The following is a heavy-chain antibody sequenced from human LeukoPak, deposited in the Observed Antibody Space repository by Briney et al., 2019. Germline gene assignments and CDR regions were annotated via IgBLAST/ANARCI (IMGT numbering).Heavy chain of an antibody. D-gene: IGHD6-19*01. V-gene: IGHV1-24*01. J-gene: IGHJ4*02. CDR2: FDPEDGET. CDR3: ARESDSSGWYRVYYFDY. CDR1: GYTLTELS. Sequence: ASVKVSCKVSGYTLTELSMHWVRQAPGKGLEWMGGFDPEDGETIYAQKLQGRVTMTTDTSTSTAYMELRSLRSDDTAVYYCARESDSSGWYRVYYFDYWGQGTLVTVSS.